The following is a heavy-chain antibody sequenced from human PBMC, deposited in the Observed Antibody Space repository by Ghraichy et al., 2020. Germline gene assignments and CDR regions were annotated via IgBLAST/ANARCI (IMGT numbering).Heavy chain of an antibody. CDR2: IKQDGSEK. Sequence: GGSLRLSCAASVFSLSTYWMSLFRQAPGLGLEWVANIKQDGSEKFYVDSVKGRFTISRDNAKSSLYLQMNNLRAEDTAVYYCARGITFGGVTYYFDSWGQGTLVTVSS. CDR3: ARGITFGGVTYYFDS. CDR1: VFSLSTYW. D-gene: IGHD3-16*01. V-gene: IGHV3-7*03. J-gene: IGHJ4*02.